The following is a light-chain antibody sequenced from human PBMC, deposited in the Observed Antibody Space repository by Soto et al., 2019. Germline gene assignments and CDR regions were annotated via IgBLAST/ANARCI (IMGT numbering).Light chain of an antibody. V-gene: IGLV2-23*02. J-gene: IGLJ3*02. Sequence: QSALTQPASVSGSPGQSITISCTGISSDIGNYNFVSWYQHHPGKAPKLLIYEVTKRPSGISERFSGSKSGNTASLTISGLQAEYEADYYCSSYAGSSTLVFGGGTKLTVL. CDR2: EVT. CDR3: SSYAGSSTLV. CDR1: SSDIGNYNF.